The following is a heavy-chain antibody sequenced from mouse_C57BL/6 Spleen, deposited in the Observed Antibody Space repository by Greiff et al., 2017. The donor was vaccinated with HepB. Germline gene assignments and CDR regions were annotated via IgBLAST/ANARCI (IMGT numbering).Heavy chain of an antibody. CDR1: GYTFTSYW. J-gene: IGHJ2*01. V-gene: IGHV1-59*01. CDR3: ARYYDYAFDY. CDR2: IDPSDSYT. D-gene: IGHD2-4*01. Sequence: VKVVESGAELVRPGTSVKLSCKASGYTFTSYWMHWVKQRPGQGLEWIGVIDPSDSYTNYNQKFKGKATLTVDTSSSTAYMQLSSLTSEDSAVYYCARYYDYAFDYWGQGTTLTVSS.